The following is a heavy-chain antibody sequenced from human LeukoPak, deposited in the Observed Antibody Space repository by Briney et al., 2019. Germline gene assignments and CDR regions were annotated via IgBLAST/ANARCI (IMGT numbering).Heavy chain of an antibody. CDR1: GGSISSYY. CDR3: ARAPLGYCSGGRCYGYYYYYMDV. J-gene: IGHJ6*03. D-gene: IGHD2-15*01. V-gene: IGHV4-59*01. CDR2: IYYSGST. Sequence: TETLSLTCTVSGGSISSYYWSWIRQPPGKGLEWIGYIYYSGSTNYNPSLKSRVTISVDTSKNQFSLKLSSVTAADTAVYYCARAPLGYCSGGRCYGYYYYYMDVWGKGTTVTVSS.